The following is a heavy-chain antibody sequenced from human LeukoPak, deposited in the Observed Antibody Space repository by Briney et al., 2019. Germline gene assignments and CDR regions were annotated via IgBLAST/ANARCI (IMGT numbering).Heavy chain of an antibody. V-gene: IGHV1-69*04. Sequence: GASVKVSCKASGGTFSSYAISWVRQAPGQGLEWMGRIIPILGIANYAQKFQGRVTITADKSTSTAYMELSSLRSEDTAVYYCARGYDFWSGPHSYYFDYWGQGTLVTVSS. J-gene: IGHJ4*02. CDR3: ARGYDFWSGPHSYYFDY. D-gene: IGHD3-3*01. CDR1: GGTFSSYA. CDR2: IIPILGIA.